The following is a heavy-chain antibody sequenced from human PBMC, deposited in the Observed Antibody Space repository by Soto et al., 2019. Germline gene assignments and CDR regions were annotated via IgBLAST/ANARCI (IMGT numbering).Heavy chain of an antibody. CDR3: ARAGKITMVRGSYYYYGMDV. Sequence: SVNVSCKASGGTFSSYAISWVRQAPGQGLEWMGGIIPIFGTANYAQKFQGRVTITADESTSTAYMELSSLRSEDTAVYYCARAGKITMVRGSYYYYGMDVWGQGTTVTVSS. CDR2: IIPIFGTA. J-gene: IGHJ6*02. D-gene: IGHD3-10*01. CDR1: GGTFSSYA. V-gene: IGHV1-69*13.